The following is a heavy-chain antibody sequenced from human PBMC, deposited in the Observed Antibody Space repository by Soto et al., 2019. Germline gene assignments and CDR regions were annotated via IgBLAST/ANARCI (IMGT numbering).Heavy chain of an antibody. CDR2: INPNSGGT. CDR1: GYTFTGYY. D-gene: IGHD5-12*01. CDR3: ARAPAGVATQRGPFDY. V-gene: IGHV1-2*04. Sequence: ASVKVSCKASGYTFTGYYMHWVRQAPGQGLEWMGWINPNSGGTNYAQKFQGWVTMTRDTSISTAYMELSRLRSDDTAVYYCARAPAGVATQRGPFDYWGQGTLVTVSS. J-gene: IGHJ4*02.